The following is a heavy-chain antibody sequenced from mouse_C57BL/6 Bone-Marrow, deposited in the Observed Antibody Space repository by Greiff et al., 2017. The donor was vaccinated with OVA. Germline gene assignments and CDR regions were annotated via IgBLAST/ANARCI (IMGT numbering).Heavy chain of an antibody. CDR2: INPNNGGT. J-gene: IGHJ3*01. CDR3: AISKFYDGFAY. Sequence: EVQLQQSGPELVKPGASVKISCKASGYTFTDYYMNWVKQSHGKSLEWIGDINPNNGGTCYNQKFKGKATLTVDKSSSTAYMELRSLTSEDSAVYYCAISKFYDGFAYWGQGTLVTVSA. CDR1: GYTFTDYY. V-gene: IGHV1-26*01. D-gene: IGHD2-12*01.